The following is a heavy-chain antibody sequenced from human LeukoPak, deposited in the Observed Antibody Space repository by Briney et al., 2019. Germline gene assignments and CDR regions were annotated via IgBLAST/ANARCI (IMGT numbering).Heavy chain of an antibody. D-gene: IGHD1-26*01. CDR2: INWNGGST. V-gene: IGHV3-20*04. J-gene: IGHJ4*02. CDR3: AGDRSGAGATLLY. CDR1: GFSLDDSY. Sequence: GGSLRLSCAASGFSLDDSYMSWVRQAPGKGLEWVSGINWNGGSTGYADSVKGRFTISRDNAKNSLYLQMNSLRAEDTALYYCAGDRSGAGATLLYWGQGTLSPSPQ.